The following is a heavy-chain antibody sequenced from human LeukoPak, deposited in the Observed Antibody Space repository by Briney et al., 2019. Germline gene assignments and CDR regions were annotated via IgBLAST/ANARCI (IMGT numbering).Heavy chain of an antibody. CDR2: IIPIFGTA. CDR3: ASPTIEYSSSSPSRGGRYYYYYMDD. J-gene: IGHJ6*03. CDR1: GGTFSSYA. D-gene: IGHD6-6*01. Sequence: SAKLSCNASGGTFSSYAISWVRHPPAQGLEWMGGIIPIFGTANYGQKFQSRGTITTDESTSTAYMELSNLRSEDTAVYYCASPTIEYSSSSPSRGGRYYYYYMDDWGKGTTVTVSS. V-gene: IGHV1-69*05.